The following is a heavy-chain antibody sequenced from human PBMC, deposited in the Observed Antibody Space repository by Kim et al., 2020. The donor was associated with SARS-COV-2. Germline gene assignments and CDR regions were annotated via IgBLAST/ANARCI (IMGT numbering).Heavy chain of an antibody. CDR1: GYTFTSYG. Sequence: SVKVSCKASGYTFTSYGISWVRQAPGQGLEWMGGIIPYTGNTNYAQKLQGRVTMTTDTSTSTAYMELRSLRSDDTAVYYCARDRLLVVVLTAVYYYYGMDGRGQGTTLSDSP. V-gene: IGHV1-18*01. CDR3: ARDRLLVVVLTAVYYYYGMDG. J-gene: IGHJ6*01. CDR2: IIPYTGNT. D-gene: IGHD2-21*02.